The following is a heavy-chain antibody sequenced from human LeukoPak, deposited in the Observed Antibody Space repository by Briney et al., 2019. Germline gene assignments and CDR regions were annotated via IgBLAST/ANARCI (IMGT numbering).Heavy chain of an antibody. V-gene: IGHV3-33*01. D-gene: IGHD3-10*01. CDR2: IWNDGSKK. CDR1: GFTFSDHG. Sequence: GKSLRLSCVASGFTFSDHGMQWVRQSPDKGLEWVALIWNDGSKKYYADSVKGRFTFSRDNSKNMPYLQMNSLRVEDTAVYYCARLWFGEGYYYMDVWGKGTTVTVSS. CDR3: ARLWFGEGYYYMDV. J-gene: IGHJ6*03.